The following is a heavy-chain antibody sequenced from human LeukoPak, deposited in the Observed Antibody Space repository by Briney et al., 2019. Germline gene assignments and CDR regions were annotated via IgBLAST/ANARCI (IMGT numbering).Heavy chain of an antibody. D-gene: IGHD3-22*01. CDR3: ARANDDDSSGYHTSWFDP. CDR2: IIPIFGTA. Sequence: SVKVSCKASGGTFSSYAISRVRQAPGQGLEWMGRIIPIFGTANYAQKFQGRVTITTDESTSTAYMELSSLRSEDTAVYYCARANDDDSSGYHTSWFDPWGQGTLVTVSS. J-gene: IGHJ5*02. CDR1: GGTFSSYA. V-gene: IGHV1-69*05.